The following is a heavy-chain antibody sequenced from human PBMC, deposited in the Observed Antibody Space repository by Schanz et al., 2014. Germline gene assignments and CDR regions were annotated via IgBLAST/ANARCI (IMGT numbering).Heavy chain of an antibody. CDR3: AREWSSFDY. V-gene: IGHV4-59*01. D-gene: IGHD3-10*01. CDR1: GGSISSSYY. J-gene: IGHJ4*02. Sequence: QVQLQESGPGLVKPSETLSLTCTVSGGSISSSYYWSWIRQPPGKGLEWIGYIYYSGSTDYNPSLKSRVTMSVDTSKNQFSLKLSSVTAADTAVYYCAREWSSFDYWGQGALVSVSS. CDR2: IYYSGST.